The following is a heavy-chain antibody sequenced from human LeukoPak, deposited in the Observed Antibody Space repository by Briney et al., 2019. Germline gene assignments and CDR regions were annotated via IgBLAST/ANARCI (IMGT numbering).Heavy chain of an antibody. V-gene: IGHV3-43*02. CDR1: GFTFDGHA. CDR3: AKDARLIHLWSIVYYYYYMDV. D-gene: IGHD5-18*01. CDR2: ISGCGDRT. Sequence: GGSQTLSCGASGFTFDGHAMHWARQATGKGLECVSDISGCGDRTYYADSVKGRFTVSRDNSKNSLYLQLNSLRSEDTALYYCAKDARLIHLWSIVYYYYYMDVWGKGTAVTVSS. J-gene: IGHJ6*03.